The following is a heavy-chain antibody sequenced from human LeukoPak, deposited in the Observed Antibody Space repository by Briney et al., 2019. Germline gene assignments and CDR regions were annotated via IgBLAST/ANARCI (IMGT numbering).Heavy chain of an antibody. D-gene: IGHD1-26*01. CDR1: GGSITNYY. V-gene: IGHV4-59*01. CDR2: SYYNGNT. CDR3: ARGIIVGATWGENDNWFDP. Sequence: SETLSLTCTVSGGSITNYYWSWIRQPPGKGLEWIGFSYYNGNTNYNPSLKSRVTISVDTSKNQFSLKLSSVTAADTAVYYCARGIIVGATWGENDNWFDPWGQGTLVTVSS. J-gene: IGHJ5*02.